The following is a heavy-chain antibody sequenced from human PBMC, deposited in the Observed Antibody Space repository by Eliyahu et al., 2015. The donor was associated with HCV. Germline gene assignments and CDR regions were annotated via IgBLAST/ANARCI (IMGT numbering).Heavy chain of an antibody. Sequence: EVQLVESGGXLVQPGGSLRLTCAASGSXFXXYXXNWVRQAPGKGLEWVAYISQDGSETEYVDSVKGRFTISRDNGKNSLYLQMNSLRAEDTAVYYCARAYWSRSLFEYWGQGTLVTVSS. CDR3: ARAYWSRSLFEY. CDR2: ISQDGSET. D-gene: IGHD6-13*01. J-gene: IGHJ4*02. CDR1: GSXFXXYX. V-gene: IGHV3-7*01.